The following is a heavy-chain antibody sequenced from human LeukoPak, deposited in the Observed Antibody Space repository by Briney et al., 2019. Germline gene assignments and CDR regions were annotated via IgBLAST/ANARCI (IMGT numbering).Heavy chain of an antibody. CDR3: ARAVKEDIVVVDYYYYGMDV. CDR2: IIPIFCTA. D-gene: IGHD2-15*01. Sequence: SVKVSCKASGGTFSSYAISWVQQAPGQGLEWMGGIIPIFCTANYAQKFQGRVTITADESTSKAYMELSSLSSEDTAVYYCARAVKEDIVVVDYYYYGMDVWGQGTTVTVSS. CDR1: GGTFSSYA. V-gene: IGHV1-69*13. J-gene: IGHJ6*02.